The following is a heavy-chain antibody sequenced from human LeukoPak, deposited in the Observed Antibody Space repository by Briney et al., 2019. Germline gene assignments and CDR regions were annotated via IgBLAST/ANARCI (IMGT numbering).Heavy chain of an antibody. CDR2: IYYSGST. CDR3: ARDTYSGYDSLAFDI. D-gene: IGHD5-12*01. Sequence: ASETLSLTCAVSGGSISSYYWSWIRQPPGKGLEWIGYIYYSGSTNYNPSLKSRVTISVDTSKNQFSLKLSSVTAADTAVYYCARDTYSGYDSLAFDIWGQGTMVTVSS. CDR1: GGSISSYY. V-gene: IGHV4-59*01. J-gene: IGHJ3*02.